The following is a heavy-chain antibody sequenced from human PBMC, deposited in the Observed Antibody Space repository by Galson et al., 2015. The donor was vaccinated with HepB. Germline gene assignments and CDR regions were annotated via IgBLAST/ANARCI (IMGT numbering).Heavy chain of an antibody. CDR3: ARDNWGYPDY. CDR2: INPSGGST. J-gene: IGHJ4*02. CDR1: GYTFTSYY. D-gene: IGHD7-27*01. Sequence: SVKVSCKASGYTFTSYYMHWVRQAPGQGLEWMGIINPSGGSTTYAQKFQGRVTMTRDTSTGTVYMYLSSLRSEDTAVYYCARDNWGYPDYWGQGTLVTVSS. V-gene: IGHV1-46*01.